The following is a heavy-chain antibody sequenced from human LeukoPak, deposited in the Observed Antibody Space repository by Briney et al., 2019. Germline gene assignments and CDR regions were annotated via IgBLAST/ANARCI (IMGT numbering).Heavy chain of an antibody. D-gene: IGHD3-22*01. V-gene: IGHV1-69*13. CDR1: GGTFSSYA. Sequence: RASVKVSCKASGGTFSSYAISWVRQAPGQGHEWMGGIIPIFGTANYAQKFQGRVTITADESTSTAYMELSSLRSEDTAVYYCARDETYYYDSSGYYFGIWGQGTLVTVSS. J-gene: IGHJ4*02. CDR3: ARDETYYYDSSGYYFGI. CDR2: IIPIFGTA.